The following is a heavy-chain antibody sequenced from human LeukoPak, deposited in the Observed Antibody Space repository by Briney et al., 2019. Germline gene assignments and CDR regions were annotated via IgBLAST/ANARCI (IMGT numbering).Heavy chain of an antibody. D-gene: IGHD6-13*01. CDR2: ISSDGETV. Sequence: GGSLRLSRAASGFCFSDFYINWIRQAPGKGLEWVAYISSDGETVSYADSMKGRFTISRDNAKNSVYLQLNSLTAGDTAIYYCAKGWYGPFDYWGQGTLVTVSS. J-gene: IGHJ4*02. CDR3: AKGWYGPFDY. V-gene: IGHV3-11*01. CDR1: GFCFSDFY.